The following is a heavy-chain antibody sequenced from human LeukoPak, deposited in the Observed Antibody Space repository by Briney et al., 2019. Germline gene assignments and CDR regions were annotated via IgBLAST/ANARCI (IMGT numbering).Heavy chain of an antibody. CDR2: ISAYNGNT. Sequence: ASVKDSCKASGYTFTSYGISWVRQAPGQGLEWMGWISAYNGNTNYAQKLQGRVTMTTDTSTSTAYMELRSLRSDDTAVYYCARDYAYYYDSSGYYFSYDYWGQGTLVTVSS. D-gene: IGHD3-22*01. CDR1: GYTFTSYG. V-gene: IGHV1-18*01. J-gene: IGHJ4*02. CDR3: ARDYAYYYDSSGYYFSYDY.